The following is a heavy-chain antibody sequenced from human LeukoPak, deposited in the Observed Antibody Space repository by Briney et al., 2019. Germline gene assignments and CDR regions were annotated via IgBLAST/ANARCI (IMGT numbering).Heavy chain of an antibody. J-gene: IGHJ4*02. CDR1: GGSFSGYY. Sequence: SETLSLTCAVYGGSFSGYYWSWIRQPPGKGLEWIGYIYYSGGTNYNPSLKSRVTISVDTSKKQFSLKLSSVTAADTAVYFCARGLRGYSYGNWGQGTLVTVSS. D-gene: IGHD5-18*01. CDR2: IYYSGGT. CDR3: ARGLRGYSYGN. V-gene: IGHV4-34*11.